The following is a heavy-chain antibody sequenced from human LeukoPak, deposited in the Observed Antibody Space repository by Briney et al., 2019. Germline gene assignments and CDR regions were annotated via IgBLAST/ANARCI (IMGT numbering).Heavy chain of an antibody. CDR3: ARVGRGASRGRADY. V-gene: IGHV4-34*01. CDR2: INHSGST. Sequence: SETLSLTCAVYGGSFSGYYWSWIRQPLGKGLEWIGEINHSGSTNYNPSLKSRVTISVDTSKNQFSLKLGSVTAADTAVYYCARVGRGASRGRADYWGQGTLVTVSS. CDR1: GGSFSGYY. J-gene: IGHJ4*02. D-gene: IGHD1-26*01.